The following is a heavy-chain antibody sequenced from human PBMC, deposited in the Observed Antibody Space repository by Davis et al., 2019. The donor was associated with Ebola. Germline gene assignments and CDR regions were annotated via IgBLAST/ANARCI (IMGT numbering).Heavy chain of an antibody. J-gene: IGHJ3*02. V-gene: IGHV5-51*01. CDR3: VAPRASGYCSGGGCYSDGAFDI. Sequence: GESLKISCKGSGYNFTTYWIGWVRQMPGKGLEWMGIIYPGDSDTRYSPSFQGQVTISADKSISTAYLQWSSLKASDTAMYYCVAPRASGYCSGGGCYSDGAFDIWGQGTMVTVSS. D-gene: IGHD2-15*01. CDR1: GYNFTTYW. CDR2: IYPGDSDT.